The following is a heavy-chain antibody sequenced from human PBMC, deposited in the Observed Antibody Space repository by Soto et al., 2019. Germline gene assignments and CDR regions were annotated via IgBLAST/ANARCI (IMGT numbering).Heavy chain of an antibody. D-gene: IGHD6-13*01. Sequence: GSLRLSCAASGFTVSDYFMSWVRHAPGKGLEWVAVIYSGGSAYYADSMKGRFTLSRDNSKNTLYLQVSGLRAEDTAVYYCAREGRGDAGNFDFWGQGTLVTVSS. J-gene: IGHJ4*02. CDR1: GFTVSDYF. V-gene: IGHV3-53*01. CDR2: IYSGGSA. CDR3: AREGRGDAGNFDF.